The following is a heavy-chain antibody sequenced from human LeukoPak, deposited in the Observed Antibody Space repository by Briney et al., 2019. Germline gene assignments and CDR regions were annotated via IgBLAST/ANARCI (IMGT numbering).Heavy chain of an antibody. V-gene: IGHV1-46*01. CDR3: AREPMGIAVAGSGYFDY. D-gene: IGHD6-19*01. CDR1: GYTFTSYY. J-gene: IGHJ4*02. Sequence: ASVKVSCKASGYTFTSYYMHWVRQAPGQGLEWMGIINPSGGSTSYAQKFRGRVTMTRDTSTSTVYMELSSLRSGDTAVYYCAREPMGIAVAGSGYFDYWGQGTLVTVSS. CDR2: INPSGGST.